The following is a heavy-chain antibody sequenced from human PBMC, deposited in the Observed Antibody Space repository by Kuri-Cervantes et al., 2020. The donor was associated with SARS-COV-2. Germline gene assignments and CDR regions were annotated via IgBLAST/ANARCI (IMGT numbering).Heavy chain of an antibody. CDR1: GFTFSSYA. CDR2: IYSGGSST. CDR3: AKDHGALDY. V-gene: IGHV3-23*03. J-gene: IGHJ4*02. D-gene: IGHD3-16*01. Sequence: GGSLRLSCAASGFTFSSYAMSWVRQAPGKGLEWVSVIYSGGSSTYYADSVKGRFTISRDNSKNTLYLQMNSLRAEDTAVYYCAKDHGALDYWGQGTLVTVSP.